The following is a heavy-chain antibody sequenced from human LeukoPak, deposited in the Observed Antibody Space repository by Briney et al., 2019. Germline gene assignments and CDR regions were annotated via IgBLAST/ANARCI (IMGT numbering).Heavy chain of an antibody. CDR3: AREQYSSSWYLDY. V-gene: IGHV1-18*01. D-gene: IGHD6-13*01. CDR2: ISGFNGNT. J-gene: IGHJ4*02. Sequence: ASVKVSCKASGYTFRSYDITWVRQAPGQGLEWMGWISGFNGNTKYAQILQGRVSMTTDTSTSTAYMELRSLRSDDTAVYYCAREQYSSSWYLDYWGQGTLVTVSS. CDR1: GYTFRSYD.